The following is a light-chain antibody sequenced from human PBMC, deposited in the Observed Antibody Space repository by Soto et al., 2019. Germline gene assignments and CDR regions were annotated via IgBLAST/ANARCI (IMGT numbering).Light chain of an antibody. J-gene: IGKJ2*01. V-gene: IGKV1-39*01. CDR2: VAS. CDR3: QQTFSPPYS. CDR1: QSISYS. Sequence: DIQMTQSLSSLSASVGDTVTITCRASQSISYSLSWYQQKPGKAPQFLIYVASTLQRGVPSRFSGSGSGTDFTLTISNLQPEDDAPYYCQQTFSPPYSFGQGTKLEIK.